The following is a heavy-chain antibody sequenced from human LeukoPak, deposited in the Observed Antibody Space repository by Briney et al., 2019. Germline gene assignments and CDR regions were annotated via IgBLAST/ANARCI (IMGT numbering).Heavy chain of an antibody. CDR3: ASTLTYYYDSSDY. D-gene: IGHD3-22*01. Sequence: PSETLSLTCTVSGGSISSSSYYWGWIRQPPGKGLEWIGSIYYSGSTYYNPSLKSRVTISVDTSKNQFSLKLSSVTAADTAVYYCASTLTYYYDSSDYWGQGTLVTVSS. CDR2: IYYSGST. J-gene: IGHJ4*02. V-gene: IGHV4-39*07. CDR1: GGSISSSSYY.